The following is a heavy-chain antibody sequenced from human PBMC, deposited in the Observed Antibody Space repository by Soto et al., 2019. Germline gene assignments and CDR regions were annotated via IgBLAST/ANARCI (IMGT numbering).Heavy chain of an antibody. J-gene: IGHJ1*01. CDR2: IGTAGDT. CDR3: AKDSAERPLYFQH. V-gene: IGHV3-13*01. Sequence: PGGSLRLSCAASGFTFSSYDMHWVRQATGKGLEWVSAIGTAGDTYYPGSVKGRFTISRENSKNSLYLQMNSLRAEDTALYYCAKDSAERPLYFQHWGPGTMITLSS. CDR1: GFTFSSYD.